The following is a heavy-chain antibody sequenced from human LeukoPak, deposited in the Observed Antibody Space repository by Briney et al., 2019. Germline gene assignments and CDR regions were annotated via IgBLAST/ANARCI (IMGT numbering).Heavy chain of an antibody. CDR3: ARKTDNSFDY. CDR2: IFPSDSDT. J-gene: IGHJ4*02. CDR1: GYNFSNYW. V-gene: IGHV5-51*01. Sequence: GVSPKISSQTYGYNFSNYWNGWEREMRRKGLEWMGMIFPSDSDTRYGPSFQGQDTISADKSIGTAYLQWSSLKASDTAMYYCARKTDNSFDYWGQGTLVTVSS.